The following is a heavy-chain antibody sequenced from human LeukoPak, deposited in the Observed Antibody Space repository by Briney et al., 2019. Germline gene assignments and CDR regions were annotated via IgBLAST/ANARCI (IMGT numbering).Heavy chain of an antibody. CDR3: AREMATISFDY. Sequence: SETLSLTCTVSGGSISSNSYYWGWIRQPPGKGLEWIGRIYYSGSTYYNPSLKSRVTISVDTSKNQFSLKLSSVTAADTAVYYCAREMATISFDYWGQGTLVTVSS. J-gene: IGHJ4*02. V-gene: IGHV4-39*07. D-gene: IGHD5-24*01. CDR2: IYYSGST. CDR1: GGSISSNSYY.